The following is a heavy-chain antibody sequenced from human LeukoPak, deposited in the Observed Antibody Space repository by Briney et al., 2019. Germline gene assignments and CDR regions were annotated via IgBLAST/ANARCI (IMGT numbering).Heavy chain of an antibody. V-gene: IGHV3-30*18. CDR1: GFTFSNYD. D-gene: IGHD3-10*01. Sequence: GRSLRLSCAASGFTFSNYDMHWVRQSPGKGLEWMAAISYDGSNKYYAASLKGLFTISRDNSKNTLSLQMNSLRREDTAVYYCAKDRLVVRGVVDHWGQGTLVTVSS. CDR2: ISYDGSNK. J-gene: IGHJ4*02. CDR3: AKDRLVVRGVVDH.